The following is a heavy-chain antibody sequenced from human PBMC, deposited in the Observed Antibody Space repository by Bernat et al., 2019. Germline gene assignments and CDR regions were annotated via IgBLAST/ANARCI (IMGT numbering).Heavy chain of an antibody. D-gene: IGHD1-26*01. Sequence: EVQLVQSGAEVKKPGESLEISCKGSGYSFTSYWIAWVRQMPEKGPEWMGIIYPDDSDTRYNPSFQGQVTISADRSISTAYLQWSSLKASDTAMYYCARQSGFVGPNYYMDVWGKGTTVTVSS. V-gene: IGHV5-51*01. J-gene: IGHJ6*03. CDR1: GYSFTSYW. CDR2: IYPDDSDT. CDR3: ARQSGFVGPNYYMDV.